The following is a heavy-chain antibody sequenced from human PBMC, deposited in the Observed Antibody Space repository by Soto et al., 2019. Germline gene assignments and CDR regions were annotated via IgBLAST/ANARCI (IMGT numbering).Heavy chain of an antibody. D-gene: IGHD5-18*01. CDR3: TTVGYSYENWFDP. CDR2: IKSKTDGGTT. Sequence: GSLRLSFAASGFTFSNAWMSWVRQAPGKGLEWVGRIKSKTDGGTTDYAAPVKGRFTISRDDSKNTLYLQMNSLKTEDTAVYYCTTVGYSYENWFDPWGQGTLVTVSS. J-gene: IGHJ5*02. CDR1: GFTFSNAW. V-gene: IGHV3-15*01.